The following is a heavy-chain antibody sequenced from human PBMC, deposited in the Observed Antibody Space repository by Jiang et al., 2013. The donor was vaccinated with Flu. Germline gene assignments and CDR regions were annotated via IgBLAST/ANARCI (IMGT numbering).Heavy chain of an antibody. CDR1: GGSINGYY. CDR3: ARQGKSYYGRSGYYHGVFDF. D-gene: IGHD3-22*01. V-gene: IGHV4-59*08. J-gene: IGHJ4*02. CDR2: IHYTGGT. Sequence: GSGLVKPSETLSLTCTLSGGSINGYYWTWVRQAPGKGLEWLAYIHYTGGTNYSPSLKSRVTISVDTSKNQFSLNLAAVTAADTAVYYCARQGKSYYGRSGYYHGVFDFWGQGTLVTVSS.